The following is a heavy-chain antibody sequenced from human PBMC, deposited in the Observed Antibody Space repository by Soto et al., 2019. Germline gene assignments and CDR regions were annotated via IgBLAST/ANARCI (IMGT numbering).Heavy chain of an antibody. CDR3: ARDRSVLVPEATRYYYYGMDV. CDR1: GGTFSSYT. D-gene: IGHD6-6*01. J-gene: IGHJ6*02. Sequence: QVQLVQSGAEVKKPGSSVKVSCKASGGTFSSYTISWVRQAPGQGLEWMGRIIPILGIANYAQKFQGRVTITADKSTSTAYMELSSLRSEDTAVYYCARDRSVLVPEATRYYYYGMDVWGQGTTVTVSS. V-gene: IGHV1-69*08. CDR2: IIPILGIA.